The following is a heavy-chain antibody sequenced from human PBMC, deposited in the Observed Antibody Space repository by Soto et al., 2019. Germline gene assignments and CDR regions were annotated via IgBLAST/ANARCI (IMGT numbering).Heavy chain of an antibody. CDR2: ISCSGGST. J-gene: IGHJ4*02. D-gene: IGHD3-3*01. CDR3: SKYIRDYDFWSGYYA. V-gene: IGHV3-23*01. Sequence: EVQLLESGGGWVQPGGSLRLSCAASGFTFSSYAMSWVRQAPGKGLEWVSAISCSGGSTYYADSVKGRFTISRDNTKNTLYLQMTSLRAEDTAVYYCSKYIRDYDFWSGYYAWGQGNLVTGSS. CDR1: GFTFSSYA.